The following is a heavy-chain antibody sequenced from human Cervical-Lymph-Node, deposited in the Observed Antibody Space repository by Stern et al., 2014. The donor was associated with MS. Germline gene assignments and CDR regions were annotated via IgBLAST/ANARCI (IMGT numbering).Heavy chain of an antibody. CDR2: IIPVFDTA. V-gene: IGHV1-69*06. CDR1: GGTSSNLV. Sequence: VHLVESGAEVKKPASSVKVSCKASGGTSSNLVISWLRQAPGQGLEWVGGIIPVFDTANYAQKLQGRVTITADRSTSTVYLELIGLRSEDTAVYYCAREQGHWFDPWGQGTLVTVSS. CDR3: AREQGHWFDP. J-gene: IGHJ5*02.